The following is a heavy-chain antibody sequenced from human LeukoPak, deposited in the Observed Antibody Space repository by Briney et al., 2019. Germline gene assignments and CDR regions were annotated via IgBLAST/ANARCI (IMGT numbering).Heavy chain of an antibody. CDR1: GGSISSYY. J-gene: IGHJ4*02. D-gene: IGHD4-11*01. Sequence: SETLSLTCTVSGGSISSYYWSWIRQPPGKGLEWIGYFYYSGSTNYNPSLKSRVTISVDTSKNQFSLKLSSVTAADTAVYYCARDLEEHDYRYWGQGTLVTVSS. CDR3: ARDLEEHDYRY. V-gene: IGHV4-59*01. CDR2: FYYSGST.